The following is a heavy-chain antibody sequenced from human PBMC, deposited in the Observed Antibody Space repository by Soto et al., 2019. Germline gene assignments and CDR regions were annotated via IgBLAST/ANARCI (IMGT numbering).Heavy chain of an antibody. D-gene: IGHD3-22*01. V-gene: IGHV1-18*04. CDR3: ARVDYDDSSGYYGY. CDR1: GYTFTIYG. J-gene: IGHJ4*02. CDR2: ISGYNGNT. Sequence: QVQLVQSGAEVKKPGASVKVSCKASGYTFTIYGISWVRQAPGQGLEWMGWISGYNGNTDYAQNLQDRVTLTTDASTSSVYMELRSRRSDDTAVYYCARVDYDDSSGYYGYWGQGTLITVSS.